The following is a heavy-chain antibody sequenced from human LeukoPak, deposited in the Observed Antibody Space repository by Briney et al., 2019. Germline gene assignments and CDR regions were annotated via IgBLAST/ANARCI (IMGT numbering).Heavy chain of an antibody. CDR2: ISSDGNRK. CDR1: GFTFSSHA. J-gene: IGHJ5*02. Sequence: PGGSLRLSCAASGFTFSSHAMHWVSQAPGKGLEWVAVISSDGNRKYYADSVKGRFTISRDNSKSTLYLQMNSLRDEDTAVYYCARDGVVGIAAAGTGNWFDPXXXGTLVTVSS. CDR3: ARDGVVGIAAAGTGNWFDP. D-gene: IGHD6-13*01. V-gene: IGHV3-30*04.